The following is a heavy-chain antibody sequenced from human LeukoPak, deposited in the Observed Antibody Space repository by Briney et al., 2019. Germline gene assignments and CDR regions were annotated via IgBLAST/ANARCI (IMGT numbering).Heavy chain of an antibody. CDR1: GFTFSSYS. V-gene: IGHV3-21*01. D-gene: IGHD1-14*01. J-gene: IGHJ4*02. CDR3: ASGPVSRKDYYFDY. Sequence: GGSLRLSCAASGFTFSSYSMNWVRQAPGKGLEWVSSISSSSSYIYYADSVKGRFTISRDNAKTSLYLQMKRLRAEATAVYYCASGPVSRKDYYFDYWGQGTLVTVSS. CDR2: ISSSSSYI.